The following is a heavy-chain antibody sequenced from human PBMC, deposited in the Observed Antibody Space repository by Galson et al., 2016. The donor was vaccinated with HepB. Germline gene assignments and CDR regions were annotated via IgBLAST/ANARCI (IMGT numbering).Heavy chain of an antibody. Sequence: SETLSLTCTVSGGSVSSSGYYWSWIRQPPGKGLEWIGYIYYNGNTDYKPSLRSRVTMSVDTSKNQFSLKLSSVTPADTAVYYCAREQGTLGFFDSLKGNWCDPWGQGTLVIGSS. CDR1: GGSVSSSGYY. D-gene: IGHD3-9*01. V-gene: IGHV4-61*08. J-gene: IGHJ5*02. CDR2: IYYNGNT. CDR3: AREQGTLGFFDSLKGNWCDP.